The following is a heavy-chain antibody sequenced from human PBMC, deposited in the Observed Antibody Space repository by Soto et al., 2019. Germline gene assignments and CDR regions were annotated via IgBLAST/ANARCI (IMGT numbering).Heavy chain of an antibody. CDR1: GDTISTGGYS. Sequence: SETLSLTCGVSGDTISTGGYSWAWIRQPPGKALEWIGYIHYSGTTDYNPSLKSRVTISVDTSKNQFSLKLRSVTAAETAVYYCARPAASDTPYHGMDVWGQGTTVTVSS. CDR3: ARPAASDTPYHGMDV. D-gene: IGHD6-13*01. V-gene: IGHV4-30-4*07. CDR2: IHYSGTT. J-gene: IGHJ6*02.